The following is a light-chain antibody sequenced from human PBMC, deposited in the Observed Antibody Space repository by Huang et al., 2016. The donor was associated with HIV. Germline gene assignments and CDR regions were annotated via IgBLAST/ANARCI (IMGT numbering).Light chain of an antibody. CDR3: QQYNNWPQT. V-gene: IGKV3-15*01. Sequence: EIVVTQSPATLSVSPGDRATLTCRASQSGSSNLAWYQQKPGQAPRRLIYGASTRATGIPARFSGSGSGTEFTLTISSLQSEDFAVYYCQQYNNWPQTFGQGTKREIK. J-gene: IGKJ2*01. CDR1: QSGSSN. CDR2: GAS.